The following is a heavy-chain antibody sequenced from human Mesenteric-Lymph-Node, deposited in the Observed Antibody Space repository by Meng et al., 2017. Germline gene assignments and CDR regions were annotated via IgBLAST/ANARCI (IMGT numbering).Heavy chain of an antibody. Sequence: QVQLVQSGAEVKKTGASVKVSCKASGYTFTSHVMHWVRQAPGQRFEWMGWINPGNANTRYSQKFQGRVTITRDTSASTAYMELSSLTSEDTAVYYCARRIVSTYYFDYWGQGTLVTVSS. J-gene: IGHJ4*02. CDR3: ARRIVSTYYFDY. CDR1: GYTFTSHV. CDR2: INPGNANT. V-gene: IGHV1-3*01. D-gene: IGHD1-1*01.